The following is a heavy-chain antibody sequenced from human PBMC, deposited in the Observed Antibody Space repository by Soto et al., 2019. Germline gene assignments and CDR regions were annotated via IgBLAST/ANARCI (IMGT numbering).Heavy chain of an antibody. CDR1: GFTFASYT. CDR2: ISSSGSYI. V-gene: IGHV3-21*01. CDR3: AKAGGYSGSFNWFAS. J-gene: IGHJ5*01. D-gene: IGHD6-13*01. Sequence: GGSLRLSCAVSGFTFASYTMNWVRQAPRKGLEWVSSISSSGSYIYYADSVKGRFSNSRDNAKNSLHLQMNSLRDEDTAVYYCAKAGGYSGSFNWFASWGQGTLVTSPQ.